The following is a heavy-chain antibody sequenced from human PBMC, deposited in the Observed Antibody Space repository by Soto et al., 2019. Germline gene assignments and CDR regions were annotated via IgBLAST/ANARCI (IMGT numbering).Heavy chain of an antibody. CDR1: GGTFSSYT. Sequence: QVQLVQSGAEVKKPGSSVKVSCKASGGTFSSYTISWVRQAPGQGLEWMGRIIPILGIANYAQKFQGRVTITADKSMSTAYMELSSLRSEDTAVYYCAREVNTMVRGVTGYYMDVWGKGTTVTVSS. V-gene: IGHV1-69*08. CDR2: IIPILGIA. D-gene: IGHD3-10*01. CDR3: AREVNTMVRGVTGYYMDV. J-gene: IGHJ6*03.